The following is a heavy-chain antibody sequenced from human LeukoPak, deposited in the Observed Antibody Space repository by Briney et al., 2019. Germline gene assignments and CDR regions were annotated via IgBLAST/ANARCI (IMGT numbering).Heavy chain of an antibody. Sequence: SETLSLTFTVSGGSISSGDYYWSWIRQPPGKGLEWIGYIYYSGSTYYNPSLKSRVTISVDTSKNQFSLKLSSVTAADTAVYYCAGTLRYCSGGRCYSQADYYYYGMDVWGKGTTVTVSS. D-gene: IGHD2-15*01. V-gene: IGHV4-30-4*01. CDR1: GGSISSGDYY. CDR3: AGTLRYCSGGRCYSQADYYYYGMDV. J-gene: IGHJ6*04. CDR2: IYYSGST.